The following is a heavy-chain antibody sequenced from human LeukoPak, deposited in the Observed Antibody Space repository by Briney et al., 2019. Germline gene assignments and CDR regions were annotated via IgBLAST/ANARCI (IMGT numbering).Heavy chain of an antibody. Sequence: GGSLRLSCAASGFPFSDYDMSWIRQAPGKGLEWVSYISSSDSRIYYADSVKDRFTISRDNARNSLYLQMNSLRVEDTAVYYCARAAPTRTLIGSGADYWGQGTLVSVSS. CDR3: ARAAPTRTLIGSGADY. D-gene: IGHD3-22*01. CDR2: ISSSDSRI. V-gene: IGHV3-11*04. J-gene: IGHJ4*02. CDR1: GFPFSDYD.